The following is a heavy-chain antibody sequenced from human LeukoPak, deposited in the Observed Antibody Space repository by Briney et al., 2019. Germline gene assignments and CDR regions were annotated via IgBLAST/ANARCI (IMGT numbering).Heavy chain of an antibody. CDR1: GFTFSSYS. D-gene: IGHD6-19*01. J-gene: IGHJ4*02. Sequence: GGSLRLSCAASGFTFSSYSMNWVRQAPGKGLEWVSSISSSSSYIYYADSVKGRFTISRDNAKNTLYLQMSSLRAEDTAVYYCAKEAPYSSGWCFDYWGQGTLVTVSS. CDR3: AKEAPYSSGWCFDY. V-gene: IGHV3-21*04. CDR2: ISSSSSYI.